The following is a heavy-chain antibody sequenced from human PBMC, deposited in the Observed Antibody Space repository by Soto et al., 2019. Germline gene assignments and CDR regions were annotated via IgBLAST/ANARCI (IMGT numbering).Heavy chain of an antibody. J-gene: IGHJ6*02. CDR1: GFTFSTHG. V-gene: IGHV3-30*02. CDR2: TPYDGTNK. D-gene: IGHD2-15*01. Sequence: PGGSLRLSCEVSGFTFSTHGMHWVRQAPGKGLEWVADTPYDGTNKYYARSVQGRFTISRENSMKTLYLQMNSLRTEDTAVYYCAKDLSGARWYYDALDVWGQGTTVTVSS. CDR3: AKDLSGARWYYDALDV.